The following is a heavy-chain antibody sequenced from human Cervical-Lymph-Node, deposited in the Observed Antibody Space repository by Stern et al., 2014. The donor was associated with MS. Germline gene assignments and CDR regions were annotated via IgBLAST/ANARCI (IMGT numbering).Heavy chain of an antibody. V-gene: IGHV1-18*01. D-gene: IGHD3-10*01. Sequence: VQLVESGAEVKKPGASVKVSCRASGYTFTSYGISWVRQAPGQGLEWMGWISAYNGNTNYAQKLQGRVTMTTDTSTSTAYMELRSLRSDDTAVYYCARDGGGSGTLELLNYFDYWGQGTLVTVSS. J-gene: IGHJ4*02. CDR1: GYTFTSYG. CDR2: ISAYNGNT. CDR3: ARDGGGSGTLELLNYFDY.